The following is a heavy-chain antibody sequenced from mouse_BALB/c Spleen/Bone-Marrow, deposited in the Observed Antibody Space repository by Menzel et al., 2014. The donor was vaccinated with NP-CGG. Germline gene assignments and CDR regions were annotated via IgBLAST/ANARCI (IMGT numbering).Heavy chain of an antibody. J-gene: IGHJ2*01. CDR1: GFTFSSFG. Sequence: EVKLVKSGGGLVQPGGSRKLSCAASGFTFSSFGMHWVRQAPEKGLEWVAYISSVSSTIYYGDTVKGRFTISRDNPKNTLFLQMTSLRSEDTAIYYCARGGNWTRNYFDYWGQGTTLTVSS. V-gene: IGHV5-17*02. CDR2: ISSVSSTI. D-gene: IGHD4-1*01. CDR3: ARGGNWTRNYFDY.